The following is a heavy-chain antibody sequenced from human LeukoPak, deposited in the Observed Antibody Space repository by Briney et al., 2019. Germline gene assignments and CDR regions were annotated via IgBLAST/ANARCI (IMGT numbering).Heavy chain of an antibody. CDR2: IRHDEANS. D-gene: IGHD6-6*01. V-gene: IGHV3-30*02. CDR1: GFNLNNYA. J-gene: IGHJ4*02. Sequence: GGSLRLSCAVSGFNLNNYAMHWVRQAPGKGLEWVAVIRHDEANSFYAHSVQGRFTISRDTSKKLLYLQMNSLRVEDTAVYYCAKEYTPSSPLGELDSWGQGTLVTVSS. CDR3: AKEYTPSSPLGELDS.